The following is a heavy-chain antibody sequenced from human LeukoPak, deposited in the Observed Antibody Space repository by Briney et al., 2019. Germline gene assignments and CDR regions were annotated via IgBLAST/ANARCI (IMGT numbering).Heavy chain of an antibody. CDR2: INHSGST. CDR3: ATPGIAVAGTLRPLDY. J-gene: IGHJ4*02. CDR1: GGSFSGYY. D-gene: IGHD6-19*01. V-gene: IGHV4-34*01. Sequence: SETLSLTCAVYGGSFSGYYWSWIRQPPGKGLEWIGEINHSGSTNYNPSLKSRVTISVDTSKNQFSLKLSSVTAADTAVYYCATPGIAVAGTLRPLDYWGQGTLVTVSS.